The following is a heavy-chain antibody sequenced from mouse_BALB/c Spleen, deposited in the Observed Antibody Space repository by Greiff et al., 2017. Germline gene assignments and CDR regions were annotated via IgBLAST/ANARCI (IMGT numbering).Heavy chain of an antibody. D-gene: IGHD2-4*01. CDR2: ISYSGST. CDR1: GVSITSGY. V-gene: IGHV3-8*02. CDR3: ARYYYDYDEGFAY. Sequence: VQLKESGPSLVKPSQTLSLTCSVTGVSITSGYWNWIRKFPGNKLEYMGYISYSGSTYYNPSLKSRISITRDTSKNQYYLQLNSVTTEDTATYYCARYYYDYDEGFAYWGQGTLVTVSA. J-gene: IGHJ3*01.